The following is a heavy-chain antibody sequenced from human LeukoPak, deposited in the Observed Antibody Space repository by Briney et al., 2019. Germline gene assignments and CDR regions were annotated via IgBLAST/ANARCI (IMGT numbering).Heavy chain of an antibody. CDR3: ARVGPYYDFWSGSIYGMDV. D-gene: IGHD3-3*01. J-gene: IGHJ6*02. CDR2: INAGSGNT. CDR1: GYTFTSYA. V-gene: IGHV1-3*01. Sequence: ASVKVSCKASGYTFTSYAMHWVRQAPGQRLEWMGWINAGSGNTEYSQKLQGRVTITRDTSASTAYMELSSLRSEDTAVYYCARVGPYYDFWSGSIYGMDVWGQGTTVTVSS.